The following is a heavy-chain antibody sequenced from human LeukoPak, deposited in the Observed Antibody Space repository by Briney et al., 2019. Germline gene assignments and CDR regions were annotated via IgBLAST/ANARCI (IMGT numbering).Heavy chain of an antibody. V-gene: IGHV1-69*05. CDR2: IIPIFGTA. J-gene: IGHJ5*02. Sequence: GASVKVSCKASGGTFSSYAISWVRQAPGQGLEWMGGIIPIFGTANYAQKLQGRVTMTTDTSTSTAYMELRSLRSDDTAVYYCARGAKNWFDPWGQGTLVTVSS. CDR1: GGTFSSYA. D-gene: IGHD3-16*01. CDR3: ARGAKNWFDP.